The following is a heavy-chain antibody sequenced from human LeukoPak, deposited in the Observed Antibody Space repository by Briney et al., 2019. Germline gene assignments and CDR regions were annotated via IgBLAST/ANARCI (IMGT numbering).Heavy chain of an antibody. CDR1: GFTFSSYW. CDR3: AKGDYDILTGYYPPADY. Sequence: QAGGSLRLSCAASGFTFSSYWMSWVRQAPGKGLEWVSAISGSGGSTYYADSVKGRFTISRDNSKNTLYLQMNSLRAEDTAVYYCAKGDYDILTGYYPPADYWGQGTLVTVSS. V-gene: IGHV3-23*01. J-gene: IGHJ4*02. CDR2: ISGSGGST. D-gene: IGHD3-9*01.